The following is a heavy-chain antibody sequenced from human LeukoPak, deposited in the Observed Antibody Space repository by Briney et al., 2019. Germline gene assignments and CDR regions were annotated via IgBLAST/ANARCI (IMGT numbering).Heavy chain of an antibody. Sequence: GRSLRLSCAASGFTFSNFGLHWVRQAPGKGLEWVAVIWNDGSHKYYDDSVKDRFTISRDNSQSTLYLQMNNLRAEDTAFYYCARDSEVYGDSHLDHWGQGTLVTVSS. CDR3: ARDSEVYGDSHLDH. CDR2: IWNDGSHK. D-gene: IGHD4-17*01. V-gene: IGHV3-33*01. J-gene: IGHJ4*02. CDR1: GFTFSNFG.